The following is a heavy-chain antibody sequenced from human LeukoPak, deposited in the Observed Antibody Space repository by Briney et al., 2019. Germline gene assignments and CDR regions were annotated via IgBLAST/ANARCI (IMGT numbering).Heavy chain of an antibody. CDR3: ARQGFSGNYQGDAFDI. J-gene: IGHJ3*02. CDR1: GYRFTTYW. D-gene: IGHD1-26*01. CDR2: IYPTDSDT. Sequence: GESLKISCKGSGYRFTTYWIGWVRQMPGKGLEWMGIIYPTDSDTIYGPSFQGHVTISADRSLKTAYLQWSSLKASDAIMYYCARQGFSGNYQGDAFDIWGQGTMVTVYS. V-gene: IGHV5-51*01.